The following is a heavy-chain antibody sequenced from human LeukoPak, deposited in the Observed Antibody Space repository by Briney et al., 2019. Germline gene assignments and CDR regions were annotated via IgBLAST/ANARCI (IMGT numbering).Heavy chain of an antibody. Sequence: SETLSLTCAVYGGSFSGYYWSWIRQPPGKGLEWIGEINHSGSTNYNPSLKSRVTISVDTSKNQFSLKLSPVTAADTAVYYCARLYGDYFDYWGQGTLVTVSS. D-gene: IGHD4-17*01. V-gene: IGHV4-34*01. CDR2: INHSGST. CDR3: ARLYGDYFDY. CDR1: GGSFSGYY. J-gene: IGHJ4*02.